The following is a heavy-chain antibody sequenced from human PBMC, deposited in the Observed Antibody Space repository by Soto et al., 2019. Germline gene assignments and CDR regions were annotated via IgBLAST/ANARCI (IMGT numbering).Heavy chain of an antibody. CDR3: ARGVVVVTATRYFDY. V-gene: IGHV4-31*03. D-gene: IGHD2-21*02. CDR2: IYYSGST. Sequence: SETLSLTCTVSGGSISSGGYYWSWIRQHPGKGLEWIGYIYYSGSTYYNPSLKSRVTISVDTSKNQFSLKLSSVTAADTAVYYCARGVVVVTATRYFDYWGQGTLVTVSS. J-gene: IGHJ4*02. CDR1: GGSISSGGYY.